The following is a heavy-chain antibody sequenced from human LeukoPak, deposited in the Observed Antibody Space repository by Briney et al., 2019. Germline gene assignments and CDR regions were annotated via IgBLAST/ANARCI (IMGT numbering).Heavy chain of an antibody. Sequence: PSETLSLTCTVSGGSIGSGSYYWNWIRQPPGKGLEWIGYIYYSRSTNYNPSLKSRVTISVDTSKNQVSLKLSSVTAADTAVYYCAREDQLHSLYFDYWGQGTLVTVSS. CDR1: GGSIGSGSYY. V-gene: IGHV4-61*01. CDR3: AREDQLHSLYFDY. D-gene: IGHD2-2*01. J-gene: IGHJ4*02. CDR2: IYYSRST.